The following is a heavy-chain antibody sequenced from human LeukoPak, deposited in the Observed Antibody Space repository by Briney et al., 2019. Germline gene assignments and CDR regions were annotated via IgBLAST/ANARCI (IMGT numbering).Heavy chain of an antibody. CDR2: ISGSGSST. CDR3: AVGGYPSGVDY. CDR1: GFTFSSYG. J-gene: IGHJ4*02. V-gene: IGHV3-23*01. D-gene: IGHD3-22*01. Sequence: GGSLRLSCAASGFTFSSYGMNWVRQAPGKGLEWVSAISGSGSSTYYADSVKGRFTISRDNSKNTLYLQMNSLRAEDTAVYYCAVGGYPSGVDYWGQGTLVTVSS.